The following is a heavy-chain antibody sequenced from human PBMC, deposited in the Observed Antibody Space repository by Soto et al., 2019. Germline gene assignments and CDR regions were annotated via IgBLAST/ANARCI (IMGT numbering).Heavy chain of an antibody. D-gene: IGHD2-2*01. CDR2: INAGNGNT. CDR3: ARAGYCSSTSCSDAFDI. J-gene: IGHJ3*02. V-gene: IGHV1-3*01. Sequence: QVQFVQSGAELKKPGASVKVSCKASGYTFTNYAMNWVRQALGQRLEWMGWINAGNGNTKYSQKFQGRVTITRDTSARSGYVALTSLRSDDTAVYYCARAGYCSSTSCSDAFDIWGQGTLVTVSS. CDR1: GYTFTNYA.